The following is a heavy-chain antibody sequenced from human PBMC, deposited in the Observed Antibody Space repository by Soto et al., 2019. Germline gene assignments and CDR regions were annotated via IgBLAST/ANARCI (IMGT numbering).Heavy chain of an antibody. CDR3: ARGERFSYWLVP. CDR2: IYSSGST. CDR1: GSAISTYY. V-gene: IGHV4-4*07. J-gene: IGHJ5*02. D-gene: IGHD3-3*01. Sequence: NPSETLSLTCTFSGSAISTYYWTWIRQTAGKGLDWIGRIYSSGSTKYNPALQSRVTMSLETSNNQFSLRLTSVTAADTSVYYRARGERFSYWLVPWGQGTSVTVSS.